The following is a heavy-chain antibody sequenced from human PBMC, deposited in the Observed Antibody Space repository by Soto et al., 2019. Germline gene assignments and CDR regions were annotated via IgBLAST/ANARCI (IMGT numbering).Heavy chain of an antibody. D-gene: IGHD3-10*01. CDR1: GFTFSTYA. V-gene: IGHV3-23*01. Sequence: EVRLLESGGGLVQPGGSLRLSCAASGFTFSTYALSWVRQAPGKGLEWVSAITNSGDSTYYADSVKGRFTISRDNSKNTLDLQMSSLRAEDTAVYYCAKTWFGSITTDYWGQGTLVTVSS. CDR2: ITNSGDST. CDR3: AKTWFGSITTDY. J-gene: IGHJ4*02.